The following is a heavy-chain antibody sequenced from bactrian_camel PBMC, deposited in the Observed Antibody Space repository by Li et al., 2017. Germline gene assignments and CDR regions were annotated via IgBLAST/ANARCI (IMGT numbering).Heavy chain of an antibody. J-gene: IGHJ4*01. D-gene: IGHD2*01. Sequence: HVQLVESGGGSVQAGGSLRLSCTASGFTFDDSDMGWYRQAPGNECDLVSTITSDGTPYYLDSVKGRFTISRDNAKNTVYLQMNSLKPEDTAMYYCASTERYYGKDTVTDLVFDYWGQGTQVTVS. CDR1: GFTFDDSD. CDR3: ASTERYYGKDTVTDLVFDY. V-gene: IGHV3S63*01. CDR2: TITSDGTP.